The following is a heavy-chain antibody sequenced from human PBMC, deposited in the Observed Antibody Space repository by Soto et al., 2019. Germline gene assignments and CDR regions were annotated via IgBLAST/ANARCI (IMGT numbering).Heavy chain of an antibody. CDR3: AIGSFGPNWFDP. V-gene: IGHV4-31*03. CDR1: GGSISSGGYY. CDR2: IYYSGST. J-gene: IGHJ5*02. D-gene: IGHD3-16*01. Sequence: QVQLQESGPGLVKPSQTLSLTCTVSGGSISSGGYYWSWIRQHPGKGLEWIGYIYYSGSTYYNPSLKSRVTIAVATSKNQFSLKLSSVTAADTAVYYCAIGSFGPNWFDPWGQGTLVTVSS.